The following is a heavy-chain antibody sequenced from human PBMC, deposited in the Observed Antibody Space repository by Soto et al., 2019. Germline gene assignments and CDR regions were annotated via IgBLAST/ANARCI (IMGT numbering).Heavy chain of an antibody. CDR3: ASDSALIASASDEQESDSFDGMDF. D-gene: IGHD2-15*01. CDR2: ISPSTGGP. V-gene: IGHV1-46*01. Sequence: QVQLVQSGAEVKKPGASVKVSCKASGYTFTNYLMHWVRQAPGQGLEWVGIISPSTGGPKYAQKFQRRGTMTRHTSATTVYMELRSLRSEDTAVYFCASDSALIASASDEQESDSFDGMDFWGQGTTVTVSS. CDR1: GYTFTNYL. J-gene: IGHJ6*02.